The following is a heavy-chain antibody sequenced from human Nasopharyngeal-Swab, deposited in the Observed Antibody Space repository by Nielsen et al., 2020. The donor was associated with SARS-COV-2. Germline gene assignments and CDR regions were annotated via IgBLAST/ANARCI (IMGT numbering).Heavy chain of an antibody. D-gene: IGHD4-17*01. V-gene: IGHV3-53*01. CDR3: AKSGAVTTPIDY. CDR2: IYSGGST. CDR1: GFTVSSNY. Sequence: GESLKISCAASGFTVSSNYMSWVRQAPGKGLEWVSLIYSGGSTYYADSVKGRFTVSRDNSKNTLYLQMNSLRAEDTAVYYCAKSGAVTTPIDYWGQGTLVTVSS. J-gene: IGHJ4*02.